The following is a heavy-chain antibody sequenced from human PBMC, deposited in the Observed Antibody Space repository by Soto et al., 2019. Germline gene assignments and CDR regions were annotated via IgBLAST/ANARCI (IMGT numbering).Heavy chain of an antibody. V-gene: IGHV3-7*03. D-gene: IGHD6-19*01. CDR1: GFTFISSF. J-gene: IGHJ4*02. CDR3: ARYYRGSGRYFFDY. Sequence: GSLRLSCVASGFTFISSFMGWIRQAPGKGLEWVANINQDGGVTYYVDSVEGRFTISRDNTKDSLYLQMNSLRGEDTAIYYCARYYRGSGRYFFDYWGQGTPVTVSS. CDR2: INQDGGVT.